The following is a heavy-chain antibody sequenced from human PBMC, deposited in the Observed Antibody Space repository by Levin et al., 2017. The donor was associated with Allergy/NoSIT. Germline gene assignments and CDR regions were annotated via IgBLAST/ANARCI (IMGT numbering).Heavy chain of an antibody. J-gene: IGHJ4*02. CDR1: GFKFSNYG. V-gene: IGHV1-18*01. D-gene: IGHD6-19*01. CDR2: ISSYTETT. Sequence: ASVKVSCTTSGFKFSNYGFSWVRQAPGQGLEWIGWISSYTETTNFAQRFQGRVTLTIDTSTSTAYMELRSLTSDDTAVYFCARRGGSGWSGFDYWGQGTLVTVSS. CDR3: ARRGGSGWSGFDY.